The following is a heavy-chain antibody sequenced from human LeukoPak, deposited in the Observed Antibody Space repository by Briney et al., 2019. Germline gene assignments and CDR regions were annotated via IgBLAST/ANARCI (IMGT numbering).Heavy chain of an antibody. J-gene: IGHJ3*02. Sequence: SGGSLRLSCAASGFTFSSYAMSWVRQAPGKGLEWGSAISGSGGSTYYADSVKGRFTISRDHSKNTLYLQMNSLRAEDTAVYYCAKVVYCGGDCYSAAFDIWGQGTMVTVSS. CDR3: AKVVYCGGDCYSAAFDI. D-gene: IGHD2-21*01. V-gene: IGHV3-23*01. CDR2: ISGSGGST. CDR1: GFTFSSYA.